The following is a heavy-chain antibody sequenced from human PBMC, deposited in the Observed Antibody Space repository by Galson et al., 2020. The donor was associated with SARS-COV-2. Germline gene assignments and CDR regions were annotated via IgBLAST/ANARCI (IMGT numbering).Heavy chain of an antibody. J-gene: IGHJ6*02. CDR3: ARDSIAAAGTDYYYGMDV. CDR2: IKQDGSEK. V-gene: IGHV3-7*01. Sequence: GGSLRLSCAASGFTFSSYWMSWVRQAPGKGLEWVANIKQDGSEKYYVDSVKGRFTISRDNAKNSLYLQMNSLRAEDTAVYYCARDSIAAAGTDYYYGMDVWGQGTTVTVSS. D-gene: IGHD6-13*01. CDR1: GFTFSSYW.